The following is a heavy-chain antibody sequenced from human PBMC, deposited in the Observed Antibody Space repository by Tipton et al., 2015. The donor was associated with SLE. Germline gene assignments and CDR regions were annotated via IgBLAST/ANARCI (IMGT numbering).Heavy chain of an antibody. V-gene: IGHV4-61*03. CDR1: LYSIGSGFY. J-gene: IGHJ4*02. CDR3: ARAHGWVKITTIDY. CDR2: VSYSGST. Sequence: TLSLTCTVSLYSIGSGFYWDWVRQAPGKGLEWIGYVSYSGSTNYNPSLKSRVTISVDTSMNHLSLKLNSVTAADTAVYYCARAHGWVKITTIDYWGQGIPVTVSS. D-gene: IGHD3-22*01.